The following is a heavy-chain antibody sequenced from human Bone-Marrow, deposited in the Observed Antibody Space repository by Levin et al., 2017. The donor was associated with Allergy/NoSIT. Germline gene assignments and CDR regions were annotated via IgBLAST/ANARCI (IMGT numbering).Heavy chain of an antibody. CDR3: ARGHDYYDSSGYYYFDY. D-gene: IGHD3-22*01. CDR2: IYHSGST. Sequence: SQTLSLTCAVSGYSISSGYYWGWIRQPPGKGLEWIGSIYHSGSTYYNPSLKSRVTISVDTSKNQFSLKLSSVTAADTAVYYCARGHDYYDSSGYYYFDYWGQGTLVTVSS. V-gene: IGHV4-38-2*01. J-gene: IGHJ4*02. CDR1: GYSISSGYY.